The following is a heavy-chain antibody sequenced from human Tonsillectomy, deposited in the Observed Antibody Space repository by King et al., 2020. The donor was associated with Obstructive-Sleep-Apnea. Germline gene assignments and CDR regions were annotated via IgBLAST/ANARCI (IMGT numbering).Heavy chain of an antibody. D-gene: IGHD6-13*01. Sequence: QLVQSAAEVNKPGASVKVSCKASGYRFISKDINWVRQANGQGLDWMGWMNPNSGNPGYAEKFQARVIMTMDTSIDTAYMELRSLRSEDTAVYYCARGLYSSSWSNWFDPWGLGTLVTVSS. J-gene: IGHJ5*02. V-gene: IGHV1-8*01. CDR2: MNPNSGNP. CDR3: ARGLYSSSWSNWFDP. CDR1: GYRFISKD.